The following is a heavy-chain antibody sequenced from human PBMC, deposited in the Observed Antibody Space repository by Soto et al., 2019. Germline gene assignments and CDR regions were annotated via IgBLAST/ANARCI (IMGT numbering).Heavy chain of an antibody. J-gene: IGHJ6*02. CDR2: IGTLSDT. Sequence: GGSLRLSCAGSGFTFSTFDIHWVRQAPGKGLEWVSGIGTLSDTFYAASVQGRFTISRDNSKNTLYLQMNSLRAEDTAVYYCAKDPQLWHGLYYYYGMDVWGQGTTVTVSS. V-gene: IGHV3-NL1*01. CDR1: GFTFSTFD. CDR3: AKDPQLWHGLYYYYGMDV. D-gene: IGHD3-10*01.